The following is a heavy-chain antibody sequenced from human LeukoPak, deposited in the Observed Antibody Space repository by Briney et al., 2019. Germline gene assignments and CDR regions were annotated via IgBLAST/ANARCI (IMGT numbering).Heavy chain of an antibody. V-gene: IGHV3-21*01. J-gene: IGHJ3*02. D-gene: IGHD3-22*01. CDR1: GFTFSSYS. CDR2: ISSSSSYI. CDR3: ARDGVTMIVVVINAFDI. Sequence: PGRSLRLSCAASGFTFSSYSMNWVRQAPGKGLEWVSSISSSSSYIYYADSVKGRFTISRDNAKNSLYLQMNSLRAEDTAVYYCARDGVTMIVVVINAFDIWGQGTMVTVSS.